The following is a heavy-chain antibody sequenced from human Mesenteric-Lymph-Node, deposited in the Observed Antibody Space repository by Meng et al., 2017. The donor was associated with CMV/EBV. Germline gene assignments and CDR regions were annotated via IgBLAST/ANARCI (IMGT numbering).Heavy chain of an antibody. CDR3: ARRGNYDSDYSEY. CDR2: VHHSGTT. J-gene: IGHJ4*02. Sequence: PLQGSCPGLCKPSETLPLSRIGSGVSISNSTYYWTWIRQPPGKGLEWIGSVHHSGTTYYNPSLKGRLTISVDTSANLFSLRLTTVTAADTATYYCARRGNYDSDYSEYWGQGTLVTVSS. D-gene: IGHD3-22*01. V-gene: IGHV4-39*01. CDR1: GVSISNSTYY.